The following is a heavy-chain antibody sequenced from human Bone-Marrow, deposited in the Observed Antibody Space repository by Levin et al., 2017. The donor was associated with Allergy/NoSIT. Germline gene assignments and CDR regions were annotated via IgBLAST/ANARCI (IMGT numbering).Heavy chain of an antibody. J-gene: IGHJ4*02. CDR3: TRDHFRPGDYFDY. D-gene: IGHD3-3*02. V-gene: IGHV3-49*03. Sequence: GESLKISCTASGFTFGDYAINWFRQAPGKGLEWVGFIRSETYGGTAEYAASVKGRFTISRDDSKSIAYLQMNSLKTEDTAVYYCTRDHFRPGDYFDYWGQGTLVTVSS. CDR2: IRSETYGGTA. CDR1: GFTFGDYA.